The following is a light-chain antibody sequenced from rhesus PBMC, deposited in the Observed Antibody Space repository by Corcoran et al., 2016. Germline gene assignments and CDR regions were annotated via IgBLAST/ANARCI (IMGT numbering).Light chain of an antibody. J-gene: IGKJ2*01. CDR2: SAS. Sequence: DIQMTQSPSALSASVGDRVTISCRASQNIYSKLAWYQQKPGTAPKLLISSASSLQTGIPSRFSGCASGTDFPLTITCLQPEDSASYYCQHYYDNPYSFGQGTKVEIK. V-gene: IGKV1S12*01. CDR1: QNIYSK. CDR3: QHYYDNPYS.